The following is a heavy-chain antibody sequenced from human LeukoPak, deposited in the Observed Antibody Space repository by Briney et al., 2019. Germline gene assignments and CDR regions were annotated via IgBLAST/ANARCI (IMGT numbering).Heavy chain of an antibody. J-gene: IGHJ1*01. V-gene: IGHV4-59*08. CDR2: IYYSGST. D-gene: IGHD1-26*01. CDR1: GASISSYY. Sequence: PSETLSLTCTVSGASISSYYWSWIRQPPGKGLEWIGYIYYSGSTNYNPSLKSRVTISVDTSKNQFSLKLSSVTAADTAVYYCARREVGATYFQHWGQGTLVTVSS. CDR3: ARREVGATYFQH.